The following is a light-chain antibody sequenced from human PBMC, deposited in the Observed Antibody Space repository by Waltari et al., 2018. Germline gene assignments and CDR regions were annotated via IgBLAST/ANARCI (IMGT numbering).Light chain of an antibody. CDR2: GAS. V-gene: IGKV3-20*01. CDR3: QHYVRLPAT. CDR1: QRVGGT. J-gene: IGKJ1*01. Sequence: EIVLTQSPGTLSLSPGARATLSCRASQRVGGTLAWYQQTPGQAPRLLMYGASIRAPGTPDRFSGTGSGTDFSLTISRLEPEDFAVYYCQHYVRLPATFGQGTKVEIK.